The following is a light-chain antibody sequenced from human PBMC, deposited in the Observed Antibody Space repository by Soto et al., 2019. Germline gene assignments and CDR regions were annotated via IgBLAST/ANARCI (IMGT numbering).Light chain of an antibody. CDR1: SGDVGTYNR. J-gene: IGLJ2*01. CDR3: SSYTSSTTVV. CDR2: EVT. Sequence: QSALTQPPSVSGSPGQSVTISCTGTSGDVGTYNRVSWYQQPPGTAPKPMIYEVTNRPSGVPDRFSGSKSGNTASLTISGLQAEDEDDYYCSSYTSSTTVVFGGGTKLTVL. V-gene: IGLV2-18*02.